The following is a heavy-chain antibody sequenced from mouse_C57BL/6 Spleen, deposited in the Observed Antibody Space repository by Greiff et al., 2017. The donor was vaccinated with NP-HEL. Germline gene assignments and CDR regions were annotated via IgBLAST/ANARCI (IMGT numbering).Heavy chain of an antibody. J-gene: IGHJ4*01. CDR3: ARWGDYDMDY. Sequence: QVQLQQPGAELVMPGASVKLSCKASGYTFTSYWMHWVKQRPGQGLEWIGEIDPSDSYTNYNQKFKGKSTLTVDKSSSTAYMQLSSLTSEDSAFYYCARWGDYDMDYWGQGTSVTVSS. CDR2: IDPSDSYT. V-gene: IGHV1-69*01. D-gene: IGHD2-4*01. CDR1: GYTFTSYW.